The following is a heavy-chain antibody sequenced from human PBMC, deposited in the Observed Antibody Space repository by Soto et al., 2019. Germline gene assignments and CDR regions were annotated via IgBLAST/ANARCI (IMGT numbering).Heavy chain of an antibody. CDR1: GFTFSGYW. V-gene: IGHV3-74*01. CDR3: ARQGSHQYFQH. J-gene: IGHJ1*01. Sequence: GGSLRLSCAASGFTFSGYWMHWVRQAPGKGLVWVSRISTDGSTTTYADSAEGRFTLSRDSAKNTLYLKMNSLRAEDTAVYYCARQGSHQYFQHWGQGTLVTVSS. CDR2: ISTDGSTT.